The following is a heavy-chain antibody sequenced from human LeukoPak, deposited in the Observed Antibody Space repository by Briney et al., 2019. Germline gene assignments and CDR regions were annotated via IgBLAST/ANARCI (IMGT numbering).Heavy chain of an antibody. Sequence: GALQISCTGAGYSFTTYWIGWVRPMPGKGLEWMGIIYPGDSDTRYSPSFLGQVTISADKSIGTAYLQWSSLKASDTAMYYCARHGTGFDYWGQGTLVTVSP. V-gene: IGHV5-51*01. J-gene: IGHJ4*02. D-gene: IGHD1-7*01. CDR2: IYPGDSDT. CDR1: GYSFTTYW. CDR3: ARHGTGFDY.